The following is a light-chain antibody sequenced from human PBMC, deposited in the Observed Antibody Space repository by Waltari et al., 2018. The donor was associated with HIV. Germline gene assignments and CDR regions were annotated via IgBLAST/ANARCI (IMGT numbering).Light chain of an antibody. CDR3: SSYTRTSTLVA. CDR1: SSDVGSYNY. V-gene: IGLV2-14*01. CDR2: DVS. J-gene: IGLJ2*01. Sequence: QSALTQPASVSGSPGQSITISCTGTSSDVGSYNYVSWYQQHSGKALKLLIFDVSNRPSGVSNPFSGSKSGDTASLTISGLQTEDEAYYYCSSYTRTSTLVAFGGGTKVTVL.